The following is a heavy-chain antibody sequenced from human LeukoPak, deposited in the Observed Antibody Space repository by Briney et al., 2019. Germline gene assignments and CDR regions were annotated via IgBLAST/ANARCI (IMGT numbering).Heavy chain of an antibody. J-gene: IGHJ4*02. Sequence: GGSLRLSCAASGFTFRSYAMSWVRQAPGKGLEWVSAISGSGGSTYYADSVKGRFTISRDNSKNTLYLQMNSLRAEDTAVYYCAKDRVRPFAGSANGYWGQGTLVTVSS. V-gene: IGHV3-23*01. CDR3: AKDRVRPFAGSANGY. CDR2: ISGSGGST. D-gene: IGHD4/OR15-4a*01. CDR1: GFTFRSYA.